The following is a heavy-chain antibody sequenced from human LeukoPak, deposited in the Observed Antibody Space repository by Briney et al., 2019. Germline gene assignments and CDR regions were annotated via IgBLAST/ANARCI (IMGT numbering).Heavy chain of an antibody. J-gene: IGHJ4*02. V-gene: IGHV1-8*01. CDR2: MNPNSGNT. CDR1: GYTFTSYD. D-gene: IGHD6-6*01. CDR3: AREIRVTSSSAFDY. Sequence: GASVKVSCKASGYTFTSYDINWVRQATGQGLEWMGWMNPNSGNTGYAQKFQGRVTMTRNTSISTAYMELSSLRSEDTAVYYCAREIRVTSSSAFDYWGQGTLVTVSS.